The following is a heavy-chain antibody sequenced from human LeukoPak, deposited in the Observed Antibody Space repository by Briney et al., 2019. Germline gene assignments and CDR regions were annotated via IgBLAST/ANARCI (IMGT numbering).Heavy chain of an antibody. V-gene: IGHV3-64*05. CDR1: GFTFSTYA. CDR3: VNDLMQLGQQTYWMGTFDS. J-gene: IGHJ4*02. Sequence: LPGRSLRLSCAASGFTFSTYAMHWVRQAPGKGLEYVSGISANGAGTRYSDSVKGRFTISGDNSKNTLYVQMTSLRPEDTAVYYCVNDLMQLGQQTYWMGTFDSWGQGTRVTVSS. D-gene: IGHD2-21*01. CDR2: ISANGAGT.